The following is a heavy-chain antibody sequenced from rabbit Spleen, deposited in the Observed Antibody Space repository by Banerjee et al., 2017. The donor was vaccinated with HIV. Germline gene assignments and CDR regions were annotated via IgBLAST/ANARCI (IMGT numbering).Heavy chain of an antibody. V-gene: IGHV1S40*01. CDR3: ARDTSSSFSSYGMDL. CDR2: IATGSGST. J-gene: IGHJ6*01. Sequence: QSLEESGGDLVKPGASLTLTCTASGVSFSTNSYMCWVRQAPGKGLEWIGCIATGSGSTYYANWAKGRFTISKTSSTTVTLQMTSLTAADTATYFCARDTSSSFSSYGMDLWGQGTLVTVS. D-gene: IGHD1-1*01. CDR1: GVSFSTNSY.